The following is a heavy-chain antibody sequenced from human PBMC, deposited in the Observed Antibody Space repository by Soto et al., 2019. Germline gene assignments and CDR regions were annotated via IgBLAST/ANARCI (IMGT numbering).Heavy chain of an antibody. CDR3: ARALTTLYYFDS. J-gene: IGHJ4*02. Sequence: QVQLQESGPGLVKPSQTLSLTCSVSGGSISRNVYYWTWIRQHPEKGLEWIGHIYYAGSTYYNSSLKSRVIISLDTSKNQFSLKLSSVTAADTAVYYCARALTTLYYFDSWGQGTLVSVSS. V-gene: IGHV4-31*03. CDR1: GGSISRNVYY. CDR2: IYYAGST. D-gene: IGHD3-16*01.